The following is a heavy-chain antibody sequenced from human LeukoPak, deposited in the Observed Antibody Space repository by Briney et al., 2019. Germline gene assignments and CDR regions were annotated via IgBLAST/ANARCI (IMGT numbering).Heavy chain of an antibody. J-gene: IGHJ4*02. CDR3: AKDGQGLTYYFDY. CDR1: GFTFSGYG. Sequence: GGSLSLSGVASGFTFSGYGMHWVGQAPGEGLGGGAVISDDGSKKYYVDSVKGRFTISRDNSKNTLYLQMNSLRAEDTAVYYCAKDGQGLTYYFDYWGQGTLVTVSS. D-gene: IGHD3-16*01. V-gene: IGHV3-30*18. CDR2: ISDDGSKK.